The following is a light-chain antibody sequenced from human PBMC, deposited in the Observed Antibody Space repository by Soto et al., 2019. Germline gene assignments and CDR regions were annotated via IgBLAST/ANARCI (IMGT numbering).Light chain of an antibody. Sequence: QSVLTQPASVSGSPGQSITISCTGTSSDVGGYNDVSWYQQHPGKVPQLLIYEVDNRPSGVSDRFSGSKSGNTASRTISGLQAEDEAYDYCNSYSSSSTHLVFGGGTKVTVL. CDR3: NSYSSSSTHLV. V-gene: IGLV2-14*01. CDR1: SSDVGGYND. CDR2: EVD. J-gene: IGLJ3*02.